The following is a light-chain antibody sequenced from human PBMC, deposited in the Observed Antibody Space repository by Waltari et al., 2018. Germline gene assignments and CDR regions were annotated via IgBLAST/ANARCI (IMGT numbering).Light chain of an antibody. CDR3: SSYTSSNTQYV. Sequence: QSVLTQPASVSGSPGQSITISCTGTSGDVGGYNYVSWYQQHPGKAPKLIIYDVTVRPSGISNRFSGSNSGNTASLTISGLQAEDEADFYCSSYTSSNTQYVFGTGTKVTVL. J-gene: IGLJ1*01. V-gene: IGLV2-14*03. CDR2: DVT. CDR1: SGDVGGYNY.